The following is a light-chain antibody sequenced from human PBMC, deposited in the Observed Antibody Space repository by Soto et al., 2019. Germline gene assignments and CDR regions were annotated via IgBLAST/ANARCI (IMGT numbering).Light chain of an antibody. J-gene: IGKJ3*01. V-gene: IGKV1-33*01. CDR1: QDISNF. CDR2: DAS. CDR3: QQYDSLPFT. Sequence: DIQMAPSPSSLSASVGDSFSITCRASQDISNFLNWYQQTPGKAPKLLTYDASDLETVVPSRFSGTGSGTDFTFTISNVQPEDTATYYCQQYDSLPFTFGPGTTGDIK.